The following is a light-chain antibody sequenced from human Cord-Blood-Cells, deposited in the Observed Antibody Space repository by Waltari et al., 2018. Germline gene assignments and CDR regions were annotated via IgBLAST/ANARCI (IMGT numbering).Light chain of an antibody. CDR3: QQYNSYPAT. J-gene: IGKJ1*01. V-gene: IGKV1-5*01. Sequence: DIQMTQSPSTLPASVVDRVTITCRASQSISSWLAWYQQKPGKAPKLLIYDASSLESGVPSRFSGSGSGTEFTLTISSLQPDDLATYYCQQYNSYPATFGQGTKVEIK. CDR2: DAS. CDR1: QSISSW.